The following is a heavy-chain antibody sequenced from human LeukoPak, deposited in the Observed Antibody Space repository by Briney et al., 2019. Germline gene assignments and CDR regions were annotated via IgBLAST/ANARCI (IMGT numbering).Heavy chain of an antibody. J-gene: IGHJ4*02. CDR2: IYYSGST. CDR3: ARNYYDSSGYYYPFDY. D-gene: IGHD3-22*01. Sequence: SETLSLICTVSGGSISSYYWSWIRQPPGKGLGWIGYIYYSGSTNYNPSLKSRVTISVDTSKNQFSLKLSSVTAADTAVYYCARNYYDSSGYYYPFDYWGQGTLVTVSS. V-gene: IGHV4-59*01. CDR1: GGSISSYY.